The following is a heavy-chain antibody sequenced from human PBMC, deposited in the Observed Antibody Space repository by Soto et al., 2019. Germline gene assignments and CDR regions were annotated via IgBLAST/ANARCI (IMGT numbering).Heavy chain of an antibody. J-gene: IGHJ6*02. CDR3: ARDLGSYYYYGMDV. D-gene: IGHD7-27*01. CDR1: GYTFTGYY. CDR2: INPNSGGT. V-gene: IGHV1-2*02. Sequence: VASVKVSCKASGYTFTGYYMHWVRQAPGQGLEWMGWINPNSGGTNYAQKFQGRVTMTRDTSISTAYMELSRLRSDDTAVYYCARDLGSYYYYGMDVWGQGTTVTVSS.